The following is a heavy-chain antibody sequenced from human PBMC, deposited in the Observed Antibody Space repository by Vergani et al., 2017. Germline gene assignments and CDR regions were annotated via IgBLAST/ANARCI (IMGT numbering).Heavy chain of an antibody. CDR3: ARQKDYYMDV. CDR1: GFTFSGSAMH. V-gene: IGHV4-59*06. J-gene: IGHJ6*03. CDR2: IYYSGTT. Sequence: VQMVESGGGLVKPGGSLKLSCAASGFTFSGSAMHWVRQRPGMGLDWIGYIYYSGTTYYNPSLESRLTISLDTSENHLSLKLTSVTAADTAVYYCARQKDYYMDVWGKGATVTVS.